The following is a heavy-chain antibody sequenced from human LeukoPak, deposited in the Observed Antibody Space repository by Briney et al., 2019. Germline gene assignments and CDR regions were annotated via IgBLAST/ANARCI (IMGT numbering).Heavy chain of an antibody. CDR2: ISAGGRT. CDR3: TRGGHDYGGSFNS. CDR1: GASIASGSYY. V-gene: IGHV4-61*02. Sequence: PSQTLSLTCAISGASIASGSYYWDWIRQPAGSRPEYIGRISAGGRTNYNPSLKSRLTISMYTSKNHVSLRLSSVTAADTAVDYCTRGGHDYGGSFNSWGQGILVTVSS. J-gene: IGHJ4*02. D-gene: IGHD4-23*01.